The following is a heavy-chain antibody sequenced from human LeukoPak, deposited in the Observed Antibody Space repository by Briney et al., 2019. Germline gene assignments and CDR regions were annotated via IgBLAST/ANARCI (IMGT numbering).Heavy chain of an antibody. CDR2: IYNGDNT. CDR3: ARDPASSLSPV. Sequence: GGSLRLSCAASGFSMSNNYMNWVRQAPGKGLEWVSLIYNGDNTDYADSVKGRFTISRHNSKNTLYLQMSSLRAEDTAVYYCARDPASSLSPVWGQGTLVTVSS. D-gene: IGHD6-6*01. V-gene: IGHV3-53*04. CDR1: GFSMSNNY. J-gene: IGHJ4*02.